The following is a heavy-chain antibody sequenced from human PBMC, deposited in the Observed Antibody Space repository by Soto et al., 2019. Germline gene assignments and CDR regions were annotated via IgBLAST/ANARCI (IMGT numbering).Heavy chain of an antibody. CDR3: ARALGATTPATFDY. Sequence: KTSETLSLTCTVSGGSIGSYYWSWIRQPPGKGLEWIGYIYYSGSTNYNPSLKSRVTISVDTSKNQFSLKLSSVTAADTAVYYCARALGATTPATFDYWGQGTLVTVSS. CDR1: GGSIGSYY. CDR2: IYYSGST. V-gene: IGHV4-59*01. D-gene: IGHD1-26*01. J-gene: IGHJ4*02.